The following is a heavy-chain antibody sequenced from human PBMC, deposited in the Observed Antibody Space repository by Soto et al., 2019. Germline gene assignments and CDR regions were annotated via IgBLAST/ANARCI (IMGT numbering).Heavy chain of an antibody. V-gene: IGHV4-59*01. Sequence: SETLSLTCSVSGGAISSYDWSGIRQPPGKGLEWMGYIYYRGSTNYNPSLKSRGTISVDTSKNQFSLKLGAVTAADTAVYYCGGRGRSYHYYYMDVWGQRTTVTVS. J-gene: IGHJ6*03. D-gene: IGHD5-12*01. CDR3: GGRGRSYHYYYMDV. CDR2: IYYRGST. CDR1: GGAISSYD.